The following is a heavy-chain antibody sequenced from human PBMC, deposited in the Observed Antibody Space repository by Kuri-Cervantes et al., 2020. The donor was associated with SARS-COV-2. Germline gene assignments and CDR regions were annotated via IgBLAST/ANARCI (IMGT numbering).Heavy chain of an antibody. CDR1: GDSVSSNSAG. Sequence: LRLSCAISGDSVSSNSAGWNWIRQSPSRGLEWLGRTYYRSKWYHDYAVSVKSRIIINPDTSKSQFSLQLSSVTPEDTAVYYCARVTTGTLDSWGQGTLVTVSS. D-gene: IGHD1-1*01. CDR3: ARVTTGTLDS. V-gene: IGHV6-1*01. CDR2: TYYRSKWYH. J-gene: IGHJ4*02.